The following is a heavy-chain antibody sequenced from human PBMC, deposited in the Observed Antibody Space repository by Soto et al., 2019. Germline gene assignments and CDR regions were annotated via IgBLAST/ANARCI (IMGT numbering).Heavy chain of an antibody. CDR2: ISGSGGST. CDR1: GFTFSSYA. Sequence: GGSLRLSCAASGFTFSSYAMSWVRQAPGKGLEWVSAISGSGGSTYYADSVKGRFTISRDNSKNTLYLQMNSLRAEDTAVYYCAKDITIGDSSSWSLYYYYYMDVWGKGTTVTVSS. J-gene: IGHJ6*03. D-gene: IGHD6-13*01. V-gene: IGHV3-23*01. CDR3: AKDITIGDSSSWSLYYYYYMDV.